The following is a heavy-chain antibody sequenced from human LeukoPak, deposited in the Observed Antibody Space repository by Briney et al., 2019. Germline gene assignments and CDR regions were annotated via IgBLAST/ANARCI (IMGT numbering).Heavy chain of an antibody. J-gene: IGHJ3*02. CDR3: ERDSARYGYNYADLEDAFDI. V-gene: IGHV4-59*01. CDR2: IYYSSST. D-gene: IGHD5-24*01. CDR1: GGSISSYY. Sequence: SETLSLTRTVCGGSISSYYWSCSPQPPGKGREGIGYIYYSSSTNYNPSLKSRVTISVATSKNQFSLKLSSGTAADTDVYYCERDSARYGYNYADLEDAFDIWGQGTMVTVSS.